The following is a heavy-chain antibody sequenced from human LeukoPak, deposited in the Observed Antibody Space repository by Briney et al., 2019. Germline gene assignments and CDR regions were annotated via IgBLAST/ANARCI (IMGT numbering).Heavy chain of an antibody. J-gene: IGHJ4*02. D-gene: IGHD6-19*01. Sequence: ASVKVSCKASGYTFTGYYMHWVRQAPGQGLEWMGRISPNSGGTLYAQKFQGRVTMTTDTSTSTAYMELRSLRSDDTAVYYCAITSSGWYYYFDYWGQGTLVTVSS. V-gene: IGHV1-2*06. CDR3: AITSSGWYYYFDY. CDR2: ISPNSGGT. CDR1: GYTFTGYY.